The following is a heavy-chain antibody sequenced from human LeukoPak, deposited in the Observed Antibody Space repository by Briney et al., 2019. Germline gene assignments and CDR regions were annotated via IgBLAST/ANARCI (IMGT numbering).Heavy chain of an antibody. Sequence: SETLSLTCTVSGGSISNYYWSWIRQPPGKGLEWIGYIYYSGSTYYNPSLRSRVTISVDTSKNQFSLNLNSVTAADTAVYYCARALSGTYGLFQHWGQGTLVTVSS. CDR2: IYYSGST. CDR3: ARALSGTYGLFQH. J-gene: IGHJ1*01. D-gene: IGHD1-26*01. V-gene: IGHV4-59*01. CDR1: GGSISNYY.